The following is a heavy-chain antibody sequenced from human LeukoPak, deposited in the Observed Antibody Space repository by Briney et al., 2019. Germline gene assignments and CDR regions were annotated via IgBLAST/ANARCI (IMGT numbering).Heavy chain of an antibody. V-gene: IGHV3-7*01. J-gene: IGHJ4*02. Sequence: PGGSLRLSCAASDFTFSDYRMSWVRQAPGKGLEWVANIKQDGSDKNYVGSVKGRFTISRDNANNSLFLQMNSLRAEDTAVYYCAREGTASGELDYWGQGTLVTVSS. CDR3: AREGTASGELDY. D-gene: IGHD6-13*01. CDR1: DFTFSDYR. CDR2: IKQDGSDK.